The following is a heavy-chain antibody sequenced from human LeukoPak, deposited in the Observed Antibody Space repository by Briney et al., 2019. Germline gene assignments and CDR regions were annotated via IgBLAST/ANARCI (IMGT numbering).Heavy chain of an antibody. CDR3: AKRGVVIRVILVGFHKEAYYFDS. CDR1: GLTLSKYG. Sequence: GGSLSLSCAVSGLTLSKYGMSWARQAPGEGLEWVAGFSGSGGGTNYTDCVGARFTLSRDNSKNKLFLQMNSLGAEDTAVYFCAKRGVVIRVILVGFHKEAYYFDSWGQGALVTVSS. D-gene: IGHD3-10*01. V-gene: IGHV3-23*01. J-gene: IGHJ4*02. CDR2: FSGSGGGT.